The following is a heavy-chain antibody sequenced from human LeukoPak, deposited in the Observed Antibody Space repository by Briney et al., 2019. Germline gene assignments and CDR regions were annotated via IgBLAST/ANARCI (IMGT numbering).Heavy chain of an antibody. D-gene: IGHD4-17*01. Sequence: GGSLRLSCAASGFTFSSYSMNWVRQAPGKGLEWVSSISSSSSYIYYADSVKGRFTISRDNAKNSLYLQMNSLRAEDTAVYYCARDLGATVSQTNYWGQGTLVTVSS. CDR1: GFTFSSYS. V-gene: IGHV3-21*01. CDR2: ISSSSSYI. J-gene: IGHJ4*02. CDR3: ARDLGATVSQTNY.